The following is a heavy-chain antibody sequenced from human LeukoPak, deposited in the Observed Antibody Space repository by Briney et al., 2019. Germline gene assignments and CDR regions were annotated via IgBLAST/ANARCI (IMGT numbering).Heavy chain of an antibody. CDR1: GGSISSGGYY. CDR3: TRHLPGATWFDP. D-gene: IGHD1-26*01. CDR2: IYYSGST. Sequence: PSETLSLTCTVSGGSISSGGYYWSWIRQHPGKGLEWIGYIYYSGSTYYTPSLKRRVTISVDTSNNQFSLKLSSVTAADTAVYYCTRHLPGATWFDPWGQGTQVTVSS. J-gene: IGHJ5*02. V-gene: IGHV4-31*03.